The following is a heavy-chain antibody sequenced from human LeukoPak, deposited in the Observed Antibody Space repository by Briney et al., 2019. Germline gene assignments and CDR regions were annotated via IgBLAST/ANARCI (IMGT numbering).Heavy chain of an antibody. V-gene: IGHV3-23*01. CDR3: EGSSYPFDY. D-gene: IGHD6-6*01. J-gene: IGHJ4*02. CDR2: ISGSGGST. Sequence: PGGSLRLSCAASGFTFGSYAMSWVRQAPGKGLEWVSAISGSGGSTYYADSVKGRFTISRDNSKNTLYLQMNSLRAGDTAVYYCEGSSYPFDYWGQGTLVTVSS. CDR1: GFTFGSYA.